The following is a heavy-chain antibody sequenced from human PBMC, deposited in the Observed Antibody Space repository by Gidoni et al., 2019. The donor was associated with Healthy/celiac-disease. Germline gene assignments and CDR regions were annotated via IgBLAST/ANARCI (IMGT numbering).Heavy chain of an antibody. V-gene: IGHV3-21*01. CDR2: ISSSSSYI. CDR3: ARDQRGVVVAAEGPLYYYYGMDV. D-gene: IGHD2-15*01. CDR1: GFPFSSSS. Sequence: EVQLVESGGGLVKPGGSLRLSCAASGFPFSSSSMNGVLQAPGKGLEWVSSISSSSSYIYYADSVKGRFTISRDNAKNSLYLQMNSLRAEDTAVYYCARDQRGVVVAAEGPLYYYYGMDVWGQGTTVTVSS. J-gene: IGHJ6*02.